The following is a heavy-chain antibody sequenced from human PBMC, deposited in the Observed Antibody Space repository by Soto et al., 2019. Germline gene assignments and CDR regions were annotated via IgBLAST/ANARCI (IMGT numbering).Heavy chain of an antibody. Sequence: SETLSLTCAVYGGSFSGYYWSWIRQPPGKGLEWIGEINHSGSTNYNPSLKSRVTISVDTSKNQFSLKLSSVTAADTAVYCCARGPFGYGDYRRWFDPWGQGTLVTVSS. J-gene: IGHJ5*02. D-gene: IGHD4-17*01. V-gene: IGHV4-34*01. CDR1: GGSFSGYY. CDR2: INHSGST. CDR3: ARGPFGYGDYRRWFDP.